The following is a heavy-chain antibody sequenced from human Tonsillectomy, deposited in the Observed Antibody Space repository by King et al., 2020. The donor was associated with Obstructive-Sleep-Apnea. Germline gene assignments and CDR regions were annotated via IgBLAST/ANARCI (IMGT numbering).Heavy chain of an antibody. Sequence: VQLVESGGGLVQPGGSLRLSCAASGFTFSSYWRHWVRQAPGKGLVWVSRINSDGSSTSYADCVKGRFTISRDNAKNTLYLQMNSLRAEDTAVYYCARDQEWELLTYYYGMDVWGQGTTVTVSS. CDR1: GFTFSSYW. V-gene: IGHV3-74*01. CDR2: INSDGSST. D-gene: IGHD1-26*01. J-gene: IGHJ6*02. CDR3: ARDQEWELLTYYYGMDV.